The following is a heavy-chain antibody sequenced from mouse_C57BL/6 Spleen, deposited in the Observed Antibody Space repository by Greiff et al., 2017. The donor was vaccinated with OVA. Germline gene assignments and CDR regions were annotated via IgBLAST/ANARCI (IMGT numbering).Heavy chain of an antibody. J-gene: IGHJ3*01. CDR1: GFTFSDYY. V-gene: IGHV5-16*01. Sequence: EVQLVESEGGLVQPGRSLKLSCTASGFTFSDYYMAWVRQVPEKGLEWVANINYDGSSTYYLDALKSRFIISRDNAKNILYLQMSSLKSEDTATYYCAREDFAWFAYWGQGTLVTVSA. CDR2: INYDGSST. CDR3: AREDFAWFAY.